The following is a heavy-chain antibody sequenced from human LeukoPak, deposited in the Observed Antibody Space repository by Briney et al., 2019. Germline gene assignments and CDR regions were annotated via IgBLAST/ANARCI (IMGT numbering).Heavy chain of an antibody. J-gene: IGHJ4*02. V-gene: IGHV1-69*01. Sequence: ASVKVSCKASGGTFSSYAICWGRQAPGQGLEWVGGIIPIFGTGNYAQKFQGRVTITADESTSTAYMELSSLGSEDTAVYYFVGSGSQVAVNFDYWGQGTLVTVPS. D-gene: IGHD3-10*01. CDR3: VGSGSQVAVNFDY. CDR1: GGTFSSYA. CDR2: IIPIFGTG.